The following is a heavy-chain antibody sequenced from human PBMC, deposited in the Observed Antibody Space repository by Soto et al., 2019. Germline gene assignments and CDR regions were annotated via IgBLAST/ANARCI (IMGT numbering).Heavy chain of an antibody. CDR3: AGEHVLMFDSYDAFNV. D-gene: IGHD2-21*01. CDR1: GLALDTYD. J-gene: IGHJ3*01. Sequence: EEQLVEAGGDLVQPGGSLRLSCTSSGLALDTYDMNWVRLAPGKDLEWISHIATGGDRIYYADSVKGRFTISRDNARNSLYLQMNSLRDDDTALDYCAGEHVLMFDSYDAFNVWGQGTLVTVSS. V-gene: IGHV3-48*03. CDR2: IATGGDRI.